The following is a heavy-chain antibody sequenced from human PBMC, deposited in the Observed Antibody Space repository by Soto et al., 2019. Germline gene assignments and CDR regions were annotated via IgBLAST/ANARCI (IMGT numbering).Heavy chain of an antibody. V-gene: IGHV3-23*01. J-gene: IGHJ4*02. CDR2: IGNSGDGT. CDR3: VKDVWDY. D-gene: IGHD2-21*01. Sequence: PWGSLRLSGAASGFTFSGYTMNWVRQAPGKGLEWVAVIGNSGDGTHYADSVKGRFTISRDNSKNTLYLQMESLRAEDTAVYYCVKDVWDYWGQGVLVTVS. CDR1: GFTFSGYT.